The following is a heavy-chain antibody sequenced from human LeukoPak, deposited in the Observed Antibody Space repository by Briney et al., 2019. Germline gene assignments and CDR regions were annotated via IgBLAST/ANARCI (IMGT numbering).Heavy chain of an antibody. Sequence: ASVKVSCKASGYTFTSYYMHWVRQAPGQGLEWMGIINPSGGSTSYAQRFQGRVTMTRDTSTSTVYMELSSLRSEDTAVYYCAREDLVDTAIDYWGQGTLVTVSS. CDR3: AREDLVDTAIDY. J-gene: IGHJ4*02. CDR1: GYTFTSYY. V-gene: IGHV1-46*01. CDR2: INPSGGST. D-gene: IGHD5-18*01.